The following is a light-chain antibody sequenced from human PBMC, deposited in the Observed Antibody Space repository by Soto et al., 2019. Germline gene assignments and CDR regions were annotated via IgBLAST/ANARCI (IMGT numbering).Light chain of an antibody. CDR1: SSDVGGHNL. V-gene: IGLV1-51*01. CDR2: DDN. CDR3: GSWDSSLSAYV. J-gene: IGLJ1*01. Sequence: QSVLTQPASVSGSPGQSVTISCTGTSSDVGGHNLVSWYQQHPGKPPKLLIYDDNKRPSGIPDRFSGSKSGTSATLGITGFQTGDEADYYCGSWDSSLSAYVFGTGT.